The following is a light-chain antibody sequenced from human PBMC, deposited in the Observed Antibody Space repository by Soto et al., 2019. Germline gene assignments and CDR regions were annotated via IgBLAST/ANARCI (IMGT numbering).Light chain of an antibody. CDR3: QQYDNWVA. Sequence: DIQVTQSPSTLSASVGDRVTITCRASQSISSWLAWYQQKPGKAPKLLIYDASSLESGVPSRFSGSGSGTEFTLTINNLQPDDFANYYCQQYDNWVAFGGGTKV. J-gene: IGKJ4*01. CDR1: QSISSW. V-gene: IGKV1-5*01. CDR2: DAS.